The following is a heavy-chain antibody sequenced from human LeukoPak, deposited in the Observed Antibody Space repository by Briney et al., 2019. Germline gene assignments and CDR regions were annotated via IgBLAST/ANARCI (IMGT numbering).Heavy chain of an antibody. D-gene: IGHD3-10*01. CDR3: ARDHYGSGSLFDY. J-gene: IGHJ4*02. V-gene: IGHV1-2*02. Sequence: ASVKVSCKASGFTFTDYYMHWVRQAPGQGRAWMGWINPNSGGTNYAQKFQGRVTMTRDTSISTAYMELSRLRSDDTVVYYCARDHYGSGSLFDYWGQGTLVTVSS. CDR1: GFTFTDYY. CDR2: INPNSGGT.